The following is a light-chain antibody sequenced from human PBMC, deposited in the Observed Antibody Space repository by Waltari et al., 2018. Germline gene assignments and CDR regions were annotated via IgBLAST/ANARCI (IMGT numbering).Light chain of an antibody. V-gene: IGKV1-5*03. Sequence: DIQTTQSPSTLCASVGDRVTITCRASQSINTWLAWYQQKPGKAPKPLIYKASSLEGGVPSRFSGSGSGTEFILTISSLQPDDFATYHCQQYKTNPWTFGQGTKVEIK. J-gene: IGKJ1*01. CDR2: KAS. CDR1: QSINTW. CDR3: QQYKTNPWT.